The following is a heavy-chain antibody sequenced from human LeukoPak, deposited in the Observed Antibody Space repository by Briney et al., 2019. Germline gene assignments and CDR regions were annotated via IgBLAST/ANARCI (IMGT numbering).Heavy chain of an antibody. CDR3: ARDYSSGYWTILAWFDP. CDR1: GYTFTSYY. CDR2: INPSGGST. V-gene: IGHV1-46*01. D-gene: IGHD6-25*01. Sequence: GASVNVSCKASGYTFTSYYMHWVRQAPGQGLEWMGIINPSGGSTSYAQKFQGRVTMTRDTSTSTVYMELSSLRSEDTAVYYCARDYSSGYWTILAWFDPWGQGTLVTVSS. J-gene: IGHJ5*02.